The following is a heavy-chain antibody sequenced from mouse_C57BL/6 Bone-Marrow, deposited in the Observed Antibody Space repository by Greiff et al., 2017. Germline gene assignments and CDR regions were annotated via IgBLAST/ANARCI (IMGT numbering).Heavy chain of an antibody. Sequence: VQLQQSGAELVRPGASVKLSCTASGFNIKDDYMHWVKQRPEQGLEWIGWIYPENGDTEYASKFQGKATITADTSSNTAYLQLSSLTSEATAVYYCTLYYYGSSYLLWAMDYWCQGTSVTVSS. CDR3: TLYYYGSSYLLWAMDY. J-gene: IGHJ4*01. CDR1: GFNIKDDY. V-gene: IGHV14-4*01. D-gene: IGHD1-1*01. CDR2: IYPENGDT.